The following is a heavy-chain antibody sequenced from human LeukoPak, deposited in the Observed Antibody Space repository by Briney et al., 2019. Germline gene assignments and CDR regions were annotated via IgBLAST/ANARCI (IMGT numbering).Heavy chain of an antibody. J-gene: IGHJ4*02. CDR3: AKDITMIVVALFDY. CDR1: GFTFSTYA. D-gene: IGHD3-22*01. Sequence: GGSLRLSCAASGFTFSTYAMNWVRQAPGKGLEWVSAISGSGGSTYYADSVKGRFTISRDNSKNTLYLQMNSLRAEDTAVYYCAKDITMIVVALFDYWGQGTLVTVSS. CDR2: ISGSGGST. V-gene: IGHV3-23*01.